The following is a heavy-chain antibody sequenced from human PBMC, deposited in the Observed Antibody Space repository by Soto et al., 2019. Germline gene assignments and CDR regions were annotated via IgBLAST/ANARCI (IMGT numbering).Heavy chain of an antibody. CDR2: TYHRSKWYY. CDR3: AGTVTLGADAAFDI. Sequence: SQTLSLTCAISGDSVSSNSAAWNWIRQSPSRGLEWLGRTYHRSKWYYEYAPSVKSRISINPDTSNSQFSLQLNSVTPEVTAVYYCAGTVTLGADAAFDIWGQGTIVTVSS. D-gene: IGHD2-21*02. CDR1: GDSVSSNSAA. V-gene: IGHV6-1*01. J-gene: IGHJ3*02.